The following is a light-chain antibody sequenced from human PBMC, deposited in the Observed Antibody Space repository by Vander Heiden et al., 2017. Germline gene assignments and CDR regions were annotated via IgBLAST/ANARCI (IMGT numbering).Light chain of an antibody. Sequence: FILTQPHSVSASPGKTVTLSCTRSRGSIARNYVRWFLQRPGSPPTTVIIEHYPRPSGVPDRCSGSIDSSSNSASLTIAGLRTEDEADYYCQSFDRNIQVFGGGTKLTVL. V-gene: IGLV6-57*01. CDR3: QSFDRNIQV. CDR2: EHY. J-gene: IGLJ3*02. CDR1: RGSIARNY.